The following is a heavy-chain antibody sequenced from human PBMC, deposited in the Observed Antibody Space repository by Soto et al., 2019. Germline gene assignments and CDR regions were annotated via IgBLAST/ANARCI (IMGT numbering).Heavy chain of an antibody. CDR3: ARGLTGDHDAFDF. Sequence: GGSLRLSCAASGFTVSSNYMSWVRQAPGKGLEWVSVIYSGGSTYYADSVKGRFTISRHNSKNTLYLQMNSLRAEDTAVYYCARGLTGDHDAFDFWGQRTMVTVSS. J-gene: IGHJ3*01. V-gene: IGHV3-53*04. CDR2: IYSGGST. D-gene: IGHD7-27*01. CDR1: GFTVSSNY.